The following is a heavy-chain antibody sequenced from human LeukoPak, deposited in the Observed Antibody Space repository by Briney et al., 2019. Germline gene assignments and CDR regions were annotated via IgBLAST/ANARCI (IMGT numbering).Heavy chain of an antibody. CDR1: GFTFSNYA. J-gene: IGHJ6*02. V-gene: IGHV3-64*01. CDR2: ISGNGGST. Sequence: GGSLRLSCTASGFTFSNYALHWVRQAPGKGLEYVSAISGNGGSTYYTSSVKGRFTISRDNSKNTLHLQMGSLRPEDMAVYYCARVSRAQGGMDVWGQGTTVTVSS. CDR3: ARVSRAQGGMDV.